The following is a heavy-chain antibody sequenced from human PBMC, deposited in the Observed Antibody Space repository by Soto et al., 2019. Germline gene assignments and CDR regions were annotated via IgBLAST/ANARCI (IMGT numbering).Heavy chain of an antibody. CDR1: GGTFSSYA. CDR3: AAVDTATSPEYYGMDV. D-gene: IGHD5-18*01. CDR2: IIPIFGTA. J-gene: IGHJ6*02. V-gene: IGHV1-69*13. Sequence: SVKVSCKASGGTFSSYAISWVRQAPGQGLEWMGGIIPIFGTANYAQKFQGRVTITADESTSTAYMELSSLRSEDTAVYYCAAVDTATSPEYYGMDVWGQGTTVTVSS.